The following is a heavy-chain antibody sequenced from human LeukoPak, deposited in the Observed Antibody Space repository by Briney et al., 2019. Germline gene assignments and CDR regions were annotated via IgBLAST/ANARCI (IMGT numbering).Heavy chain of an antibody. Sequence: PSQTLSLTCTVSGGSISSGSYYWSWIRQPPGKGLEWIGEINHSGSTNYNPSLKSRVTISVDTSKNQFSLKLSSVAAADTAVYYCARGDYGDTRPFDYWGQGTLVTVSS. CDR3: ARGDYGDTRPFDY. CDR1: GGSISSGSYY. D-gene: IGHD4-17*01. V-gene: IGHV4-39*07. J-gene: IGHJ4*02. CDR2: INHSGST.